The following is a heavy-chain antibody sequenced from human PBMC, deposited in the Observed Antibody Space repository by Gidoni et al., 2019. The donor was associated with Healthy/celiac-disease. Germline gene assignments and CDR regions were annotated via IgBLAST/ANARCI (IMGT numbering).Heavy chain of an antibody. Sequence: QLQLQESGPGLVKPSETLSLTCTVSGGSISSSSYYWGWIRQPPGKGLEWIGSIYYSGSTYYNPSLKSRVTISVDTSKNQFSLKLSSVTAADTAVYYCAGLYCSGGSCGDYWGQGTLVTVSS. CDR3: AGLYCSGGSCGDY. D-gene: IGHD2-15*01. V-gene: IGHV4-39*01. CDR2: IYYSGST. CDR1: GGSISSSSYY. J-gene: IGHJ4*02.